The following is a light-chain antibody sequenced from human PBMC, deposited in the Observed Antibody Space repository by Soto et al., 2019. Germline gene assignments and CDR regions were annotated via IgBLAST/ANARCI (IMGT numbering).Light chain of an antibody. J-gene: IGKJ2*01. V-gene: IGKV3-20*01. CDR3: QQYGSSSS. CDR2: GAS. Sequence: EIVLTQSPGTLSLSPGERATLSCRASQNISSNNLAWYQQKPGQAPRLLIYGASSRATGTPDRFSGSGSGTDFTLTITRLEPGDFAVFYCQQYGSSSSFGQGTTLEI. CDR1: QNISSNN.